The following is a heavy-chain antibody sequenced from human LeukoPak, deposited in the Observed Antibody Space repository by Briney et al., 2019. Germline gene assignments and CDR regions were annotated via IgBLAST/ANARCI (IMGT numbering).Heavy chain of an antibody. CDR3: ARGSYRYWYFDL. D-gene: IGHD1-26*01. V-gene: IGHV4-59*12. CDR2: IYYGGST. Sequence: PSETLSLTCTVSGSAISSYYWSWIRQPPGKGLEWIGYIYYGGSTNYNPSLKSRVTMSVDTSKNQFSLKLSSVTAADTAVYYCARGSYRYWYFDLWGRGTLVTVSS. CDR1: GSAISSYY. J-gene: IGHJ2*01.